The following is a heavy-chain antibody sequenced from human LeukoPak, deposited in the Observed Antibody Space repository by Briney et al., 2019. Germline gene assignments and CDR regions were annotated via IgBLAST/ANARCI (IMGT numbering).Heavy chain of an antibody. D-gene: IGHD6-19*01. Sequence: GGSLRLSCAASGSTFSNYGLHWVRQAPGKGLERVAIISYDGSNKYFADSVKGRFTISRDNSKNTLYLQMNSLRAEDTAVYYCAKDGAVSGYFDNWGQGTLVTVSS. CDR3: AKDGAVSGYFDN. V-gene: IGHV3-30*18. CDR1: GSTFSNYG. CDR2: ISYDGSNK. J-gene: IGHJ4*02.